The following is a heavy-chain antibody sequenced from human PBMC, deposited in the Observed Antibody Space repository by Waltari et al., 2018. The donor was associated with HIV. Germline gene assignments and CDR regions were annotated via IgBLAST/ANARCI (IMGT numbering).Heavy chain of an antibody. CDR1: GGSFSGYY. CDR2: INHSGST. D-gene: IGHD2-15*01. Sequence: QVQLQQWGAGLLKPSETLSLTCAVYGGSFSGYYWSWIRQPPGKGLEWIGEINHSGSTNCHPSLKRRGTISVDTSKNQFSLKLSSVTAADTAVYYCARDCSGGSCYSSYAFDIWGQGTMVTVSS. CDR3: ARDCSGGSCYSSYAFDI. J-gene: IGHJ3*02. V-gene: IGHV4-34*01.